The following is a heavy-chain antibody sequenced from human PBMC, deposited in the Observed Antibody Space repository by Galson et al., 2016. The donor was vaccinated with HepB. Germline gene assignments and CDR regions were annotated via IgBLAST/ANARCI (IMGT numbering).Heavy chain of an antibody. Sequence: SVKVSCKASGYSFTSHAMHWVRQAPGQRLEWLGWINLVNGNSKISQNFQGRVTLTRDTAASTAFMQVSSLRSEDTAVYFCARNLGAMRFDYWGQGTLVTVSS. CDR1: GYSFTSHA. D-gene: IGHD1-26*01. CDR3: ARNLGAMRFDY. CDR2: INLVNGNS. J-gene: IGHJ4*02. V-gene: IGHV1-3*01.